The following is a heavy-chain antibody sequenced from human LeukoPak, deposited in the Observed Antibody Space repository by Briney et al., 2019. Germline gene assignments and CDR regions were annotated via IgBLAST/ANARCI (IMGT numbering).Heavy chain of an antibody. CDR1: GFTFSSYW. Sequence: GGSLRLSCAASGFTFSSYWMHWVRQAPGKGLVWVSRINSDGSSTSYADSVKGRFTISRDNAKNTLYLQMNSLRAEDTALYYCAKALLAYSSPTHDAFDIWGQGTMVTVSS. V-gene: IGHV3-74*01. J-gene: IGHJ3*02. D-gene: IGHD6-13*01. CDR3: AKALLAYSSPTHDAFDI. CDR2: INSDGSST.